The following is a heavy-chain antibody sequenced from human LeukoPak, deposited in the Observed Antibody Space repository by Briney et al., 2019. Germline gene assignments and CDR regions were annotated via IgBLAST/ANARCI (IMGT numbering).Heavy chain of an antibody. CDR2: IYHSGST. CDR3: ARGPYDFWSGYQSLYYFDY. D-gene: IGHD3-3*01. V-gene: IGHV4-30-2*01. Sequence: SQTLSLTCAVSGGSISSGGYCWSWIRQPPGKGLEWIGYIYHSGSTYYNPSLKSRVTISVDRSKNQFSLKLSSVTAADTAVYYCARGPYDFWSGYQSLYYFDYWGQGTLVTVSS. J-gene: IGHJ4*02. CDR1: GGSISSGGYC.